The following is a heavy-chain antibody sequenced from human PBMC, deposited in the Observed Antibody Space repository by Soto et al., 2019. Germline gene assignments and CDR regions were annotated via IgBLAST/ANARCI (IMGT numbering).Heavy chain of an antibody. V-gene: IGHV1-69*06. J-gene: IGHJ6*02. CDR2: IIPIFGTA. D-gene: IGHD3-3*01. Sequence: QVQLGQSGAEVKKPGSSVKVSCKASGGTFSSYAISWVRQAPGQGLEWMGGIIPIFGTANYAQKFQGRVTITADKSTSTAYMELSSLRSEDTAVYYCASPTREWLPPARDYYYGMDVWGQGTTVTVSS. CDR1: GGTFSSYA. CDR3: ASPTREWLPPARDYYYGMDV.